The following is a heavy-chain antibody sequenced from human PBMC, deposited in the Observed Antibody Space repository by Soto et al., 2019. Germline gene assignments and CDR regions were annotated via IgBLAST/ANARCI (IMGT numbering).Heavy chain of an antibody. CDR2: VNPILSMS. J-gene: IGHJ4*02. CDR1: GDTFNFYS. Sequence: QVQLVQSGAEVKRPGSSVKVSCKASGDTFNFYSINWVRQAPGVGLEWVGRVNPILSMSNYAQRFQGRVTMTADKSKSTAYMELRRLRPEDTAIYYCASSYGSGYRAFDYWGQGALVTVSS. V-gene: IGHV1-69*02. D-gene: IGHD3-10*01. CDR3: ASSYGSGYRAFDY.